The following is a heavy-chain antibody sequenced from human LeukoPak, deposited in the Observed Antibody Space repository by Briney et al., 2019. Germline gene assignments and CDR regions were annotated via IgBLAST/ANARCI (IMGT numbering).Heavy chain of an antibody. V-gene: IGHV1-24*01. CDR2: FDPEDGET. Sequence: ASVKVSCKVSGYTLTELSMHWVRQAPGKGLEWMGGFDPEDGETIYAQKFQGRVTMTEDTSIDTAYMELSSLRSEDTAVYYCATDLGSSGYSYYYYGMDVWGQGTTVTVSS. J-gene: IGHJ6*02. CDR3: ATDLGSSGYSYYYYGMDV. CDR1: GYTLTELS. D-gene: IGHD3-22*01.